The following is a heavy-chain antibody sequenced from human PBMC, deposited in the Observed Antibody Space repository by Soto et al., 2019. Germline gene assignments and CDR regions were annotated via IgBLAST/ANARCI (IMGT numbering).Heavy chain of an antibody. J-gene: IGHJ5*02. Sequence: PGGSLRLSCAASGFTFSSYEMNWVRQAPGKGLEWVSYISSSGSTIYYADSVKGRFTISRDNAKNSLYLQMNSLRAEDTAVYYCARDALAAHASSGPNWFDPWGQGTLVTVSS. CDR2: ISSSGSTI. CDR1: GFTFSSYE. V-gene: IGHV3-48*03. D-gene: IGHD6-13*01. CDR3: ARDALAAHASSGPNWFDP.